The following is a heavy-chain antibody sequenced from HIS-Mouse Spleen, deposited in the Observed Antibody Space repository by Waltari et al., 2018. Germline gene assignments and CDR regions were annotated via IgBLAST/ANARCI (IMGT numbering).Heavy chain of an antibody. D-gene: IGHD6-13*01. CDR2: INPNSGGT. V-gene: IGHV1-2*02. Sequence: QVQLVQSGAEVKKPGASVKVSCKASGYTCTGSYMPWVRQAPGQGLEWMGWINPNSGGTNYAQKFQGRVTMTRDTSISTAYMELSRLRSDDTAVYYCARSPSGSSWYDYWGQGTLVTVSS. J-gene: IGHJ4*02. CDR1: GYTCTGSY. CDR3: ARSPSGSSWYDY.